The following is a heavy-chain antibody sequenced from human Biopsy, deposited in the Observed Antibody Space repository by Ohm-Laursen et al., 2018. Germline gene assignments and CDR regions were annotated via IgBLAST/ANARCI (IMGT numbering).Heavy chain of an antibody. CDR2: VDWDDYK. V-gene: IGHV2-70*11. J-gene: IGHJ6*02. CDR3: ARTPILIVSAGLVYRHRRHLQGMDV. CDR1: GFSLSARGMC. D-gene: IGHD6-13*01. Sequence: TQTLTLTCSFSGFSLSARGMCVSWIRQAPGKALERLARVDWDDYKDYSASLQTKLSISKGTSNDQVVLTVNNLDPADTATYYCARTPILIVSAGLVYRHRRHLQGMDVWGQGIAVTVS.